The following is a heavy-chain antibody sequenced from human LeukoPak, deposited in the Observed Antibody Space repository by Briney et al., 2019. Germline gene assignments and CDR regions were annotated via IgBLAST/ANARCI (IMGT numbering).Heavy chain of an antibody. D-gene: IGHD6-13*01. CDR3: ARAGASSWYDY. CDR2: IYTSGST. Sequence: SETLSLTCTVSGGSISSGSYYWSWIRQPAGKGLEWIGRIYTSGSTYYNPSLKSRVTISVDTSKNQFSLKLSSVTAADTAVYYCARAGASSWYDYWGQGTLVTVSS. J-gene: IGHJ4*02. V-gene: IGHV4-61*02. CDR1: GGSISSGSYY.